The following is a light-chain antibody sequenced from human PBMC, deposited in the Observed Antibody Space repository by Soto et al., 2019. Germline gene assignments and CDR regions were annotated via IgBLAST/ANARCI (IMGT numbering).Light chain of an antibody. CDR2: GNS. J-gene: IGLJ3*02. Sequence: QSVLTQPPSVSGAPGQRVTISCTGRSSNIGAGYGVHWYQQLPGTAPKLLIYGNSNRPSGVPDRFSGSKSGTSASLAITGLRAEDEADYYCQSYDSSLSGWVFGGGTKVTVL. CDR3: QSYDSSLSGWV. CDR1: SSNIGAGYG. V-gene: IGLV1-40*01.